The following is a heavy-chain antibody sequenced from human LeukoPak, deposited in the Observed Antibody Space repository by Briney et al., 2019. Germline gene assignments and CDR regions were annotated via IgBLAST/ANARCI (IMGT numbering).Heavy chain of an antibody. CDR1: GYTFTGYY. V-gene: IGHV1-2*02. Sequence: ASVKVSCKASGYTFTGYYMHWVRQAPGQGLEWMGWINPNSGGTNYAQQFQGRVTMTRDTFISTAYMELNRLRSDDTAVYYCARSPVEEFDSWGQGTLVTVSS. CDR3: ARSPVEEFDS. D-gene: IGHD2-21*01. CDR2: INPNSGGT. J-gene: IGHJ4*02.